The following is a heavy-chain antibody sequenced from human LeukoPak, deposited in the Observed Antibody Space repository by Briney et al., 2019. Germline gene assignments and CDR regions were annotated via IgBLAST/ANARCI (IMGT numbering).Heavy chain of an antibody. D-gene: IGHD3-16*01. CDR3: ARDRRARGASLAFDI. CDR2: IYYSGST. J-gene: IGHJ3*02. V-gene: IGHV4-59*01. CDR1: GGSISSYY. Sequence: SETLSLTCTVSGGSISSYYWSWIRQPPGKGLEWIGYIYYSGSTNYNPSLKSRVTISVDTSKNQFSLKLSSVTAADTAVYYCARDRRARGASLAFDIWGQGTMVTVSS.